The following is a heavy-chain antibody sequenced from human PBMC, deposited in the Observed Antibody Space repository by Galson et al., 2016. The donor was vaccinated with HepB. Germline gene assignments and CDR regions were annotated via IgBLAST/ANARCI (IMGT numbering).Heavy chain of an antibody. D-gene: IGHD1-26*01. V-gene: IGHV1-2*06. CDR2: INPSRGDT. CDR1: GYIFTHYY. J-gene: IGHJ4*02. Sequence: SVKVSCKASGYIFTHYYIHWVRQAHGQGLEWMGRINPSRGDTIYAQNFRGRVTMTRDMSISTAYLDLTSDDTAVYFCARGTVGAVDYWGQGTLVTVSS. CDR3: ARGTVGAVDY.